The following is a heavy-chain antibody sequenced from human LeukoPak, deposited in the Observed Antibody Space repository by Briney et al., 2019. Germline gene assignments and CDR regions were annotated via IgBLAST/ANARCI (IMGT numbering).Heavy chain of an antibody. CDR1: GFSFRDYW. CDR3: ARDGGLHTNFDY. J-gene: IGHJ4*02. CDR2: TKPDGSAE. Sequence: GGSLRLSCAASGFSFRDYWMGWVRQAPGKGLEWVANTKPDGSAEYYADSVRGRFSTSRDNANNLLYLQMNSLRAEDTAVYYCARDGGLHTNFDYWGQGTLVTVSS. D-gene: IGHD2-15*01. V-gene: IGHV3-7*01.